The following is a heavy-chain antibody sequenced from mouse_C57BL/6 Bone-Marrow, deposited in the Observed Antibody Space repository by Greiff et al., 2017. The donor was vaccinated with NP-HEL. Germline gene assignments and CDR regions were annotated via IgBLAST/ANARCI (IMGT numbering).Heavy chain of an antibody. CDR3: ARGITTVVADWYFDV. V-gene: IGHV14-2*01. J-gene: IGHJ1*03. Sequence: EVQLQQSGAELVKPGASVKLSCTASGFNIKDYYMHWVKQRTEQGLEWIGRIDPEDGETKYAPKFQGKAPITADTSSNTAYLQLSSLTSEYTAVYYCARGITTVVADWYFDVWGTGTTVTVSS. CDR1: GFNIKDYY. CDR2: IDPEDGET. D-gene: IGHD1-1*01.